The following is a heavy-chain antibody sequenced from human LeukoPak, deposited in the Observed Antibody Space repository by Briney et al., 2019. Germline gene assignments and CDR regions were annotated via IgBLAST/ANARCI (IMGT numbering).Heavy chain of an antibody. J-gene: IGHJ5*02. Sequence: ASVKVPCKASGYTFTSYYMHWVRQAPGQGLEWMGIINPSGGSTSYAQKFQGRVTMTRDTSTSTVYMELSSLRSEDTAVYYCARVLSGGRSYLTEYNWFDPWGQGTLVTVSS. CDR3: ARVLSGGRSYLTEYNWFDP. CDR2: INPSGGST. V-gene: IGHV1-46*03. CDR1: GYTFTSYY. D-gene: IGHD1-26*01.